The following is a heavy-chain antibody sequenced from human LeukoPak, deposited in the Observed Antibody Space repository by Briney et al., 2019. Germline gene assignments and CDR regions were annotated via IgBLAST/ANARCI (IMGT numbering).Heavy chain of an antibody. CDR1: GFTFSSYA. J-gene: IGHJ4*02. CDR3: VARWELEGTKSSFDY. Sequence: PSGGSLRLSCSASGFTFSSYAMHWVRHAPGMGLEYVSAISSNGGSTYYADSVKGRFTISRDNSKNTLYLQMSSLRAEDTAVYYCVARWELEGTKSSFDYWGQGTLVTVSS. V-gene: IGHV3-64D*06. D-gene: IGHD1-26*01. CDR2: ISSNGGST.